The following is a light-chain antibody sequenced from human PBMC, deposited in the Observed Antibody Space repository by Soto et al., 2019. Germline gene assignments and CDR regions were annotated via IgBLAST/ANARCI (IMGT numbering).Light chain of an antibody. Sequence: DIQMTQSPSSLSASVGDIFTITCRASQGIRNDLGWYQQKPGKDHKLLIYDASSLESGVPSRFSGSGSGTDFTLTINRLETEDSAVYFCQHYGTTSATFGPGTKV. CDR3: QHYGTTSAT. CDR2: DAS. CDR1: QGIRND. V-gene: IGKV1-17*01. J-gene: IGKJ1*01.